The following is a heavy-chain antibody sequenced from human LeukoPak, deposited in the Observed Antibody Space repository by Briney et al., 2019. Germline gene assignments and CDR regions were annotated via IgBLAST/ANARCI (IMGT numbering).Heavy chain of an antibody. CDR2: MNSNSGNT. D-gene: IGHD3-10*01. V-gene: IGHV1-8*01. CDR1: GYTFTSYD. J-gene: IGHJ5*02. CDR3: ARAFLWFGELFSLENWFDP. Sequence: ASVKVSCKASGYTFTSYDINWVRQATGQGLEWMGWMNSNSGNTGYAQKFQGRVTMTRNTSISTAYMELSSLRSEDTAVYYCARAFLWFGELFSLENWFDPWGQGTLVTVSS.